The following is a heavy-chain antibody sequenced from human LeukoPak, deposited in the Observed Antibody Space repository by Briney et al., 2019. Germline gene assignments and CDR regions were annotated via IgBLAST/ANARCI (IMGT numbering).Heavy chain of an antibody. V-gene: IGHV3-48*02. CDR1: GFTFSSYS. CDR3: ARDHNYDILTGSLLEYYYYGMDV. CDR2: ISSSSSTI. Sequence: GGSLRLSCAASGFTFSSYSMNWVRQAPGKGLEWVSYISSSSSTIYYADSVKGRFTISRDNAKNSLYLQMNSLRDEDTAVYYCARDHNYDILTGSLLEYYYYGMDVWGQGTTVTVSS. D-gene: IGHD3-9*01. J-gene: IGHJ6*02.